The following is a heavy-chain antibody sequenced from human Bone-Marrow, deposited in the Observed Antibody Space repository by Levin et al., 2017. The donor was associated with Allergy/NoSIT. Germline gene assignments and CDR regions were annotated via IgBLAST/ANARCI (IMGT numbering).Heavy chain of an antibody. D-gene: IGHD3-3*01. V-gene: IGHV3-30*18. CDR1: GGSFSNYG. CDR2: TSYDENYK. Sequence: AGGSLRLSCTASGGSFSNYGMHWVRQAPGKGLEWVAVTSYDENYKYYADSVKGRFTISRDNSKNTVFLEMNSLRAEDTAIYYCAKDPSSYDLALGGFDPWGQGTLVTVSS. CDR3: AKDPSSYDLALGGFDP. J-gene: IGHJ5*02.